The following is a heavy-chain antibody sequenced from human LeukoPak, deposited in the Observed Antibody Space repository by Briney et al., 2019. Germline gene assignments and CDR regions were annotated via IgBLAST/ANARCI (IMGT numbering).Heavy chain of an antibody. J-gene: IGHJ1*01. Sequence: GESLKISCKGSGYSFTSYWIGWVRQMPGKGLEWMGIIYPGDSDTRYSPSFQGQVTISADKSISTAYLQWSSLKASDTAMYYCARGAVAGTWNAEYFQHWGQGTLVTVSP. CDR1: GYSFTSYW. V-gene: IGHV5-51*01. CDR3: ARGAVAGTWNAEYFQH. CDR2: IYPGDSDT. D-gene: IGHD6-19*01.